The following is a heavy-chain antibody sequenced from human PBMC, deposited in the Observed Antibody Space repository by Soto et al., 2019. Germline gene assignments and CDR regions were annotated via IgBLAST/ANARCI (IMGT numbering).Heavy chain of an antibody. CDR1: GGTFSSYA. Sequence: QVQLVQSGAEVKKPGSSVKVSCKASGGTFSSYAISWVRQAPGQGLEWMGGFIPIFGTANYAQKFKDRVTISAEESTSTAYRELSSLRSEETAAYCCARAGSMGGGGTDYWGRGTLVTVST. CDR3: ARAGSMGGGGTDY. J-gene: IGHJ4*02. CDR2: FIPIFGTA. D-gene: IGHD3-10*01. V-gene: IGHV1-69*12.